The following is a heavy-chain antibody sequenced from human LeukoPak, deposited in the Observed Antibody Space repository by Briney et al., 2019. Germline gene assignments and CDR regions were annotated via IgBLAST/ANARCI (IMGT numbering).Heavy chain of an antibody. D-gene: IGHD3-10*01. V-gene: IGHV3-7*05. J-gene: IGHJ4*02. CDR3: ARDGRGGYLDS. Sequence: GGPLRLSCAASGFIFNSYWMSWVRQAPGKGLEWVANIEEDGSQKYYVDSVKGRFTISRDNAKNSLYLQMNSLRAEDTAVYYCARDGRGGYLDSWGQGTLVTVSS. CDR2: IEEDGSQK. CDR1: GFIFNSYW.